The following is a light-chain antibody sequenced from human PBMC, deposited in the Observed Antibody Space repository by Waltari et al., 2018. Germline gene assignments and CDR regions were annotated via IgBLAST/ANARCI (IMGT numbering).Light chain of an antibody. CDR3: QKYSSSPFT. V-gene: IGKV3-20*01. Sequence: VILTQSPATLSLSPGDRATLSCRASQSVISYLAWYQQKPGQAPRLLIYGASSRATGIPDRFSGSGSGTEFTLTISSLEPEDFAVYYCQKYSSSPFTFGPGTKLDIK. J-gene: IGKJ3*01. CDR1: QSVISY. CDR2: GAS.